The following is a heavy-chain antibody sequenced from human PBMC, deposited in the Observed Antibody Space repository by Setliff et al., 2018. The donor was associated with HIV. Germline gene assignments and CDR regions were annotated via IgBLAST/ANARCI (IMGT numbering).Heavy chain of an antibody. CDR1: GGSISSYY. D-gene: IGHD3-10*01. J-gene: IGHJ4*02. CDR2: IYSSGST. Sequence: SETLSLTCTVSGGSISSYYWSWIRQPPGKGLEWLGHIYSSGSTNYNPSLKSRVTISVDTSKNQFSLKLYSVTAADTAVYYCARAYFGSGIYYWGQGTMVTVSS. CDR3: ARAYFGSGIYY. V-gene: IGHV4-4*09.